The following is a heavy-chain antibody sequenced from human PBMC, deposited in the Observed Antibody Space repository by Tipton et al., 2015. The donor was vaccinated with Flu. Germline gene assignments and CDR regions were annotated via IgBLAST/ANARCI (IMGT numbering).Heavy chain of an antibody. D-gene: IGHD3-10*01. J-gene: IGHJ4*02. V-gene: IGHV4-38-2*02. CDR1: GDSISGSYY. CDR3: SRSTYYYGSGSSDY. CDR2: ISHSGST. Sequence: TLSLTCTVSGDSISGSYYWGWIRQPPGKGLEWIGTISHSGSTYYKPSLKSRVTISLDTFQNHFSLKLNSVTAADTAVYYCSRSTYYYGSGSSDYWGQGTLVTVSS.